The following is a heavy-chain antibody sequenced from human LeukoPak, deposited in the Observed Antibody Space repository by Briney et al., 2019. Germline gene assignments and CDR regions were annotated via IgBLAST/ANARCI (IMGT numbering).Heavy chain of an antibody. V-gene: IGHV3-15*01. D-gene: IGHD6-13*01. CDR3: ATIRDSSSWAFDY. CDR2: IKSKAGSGTQ. CDR1: GFTFIDAW. J-gene: IGHJ4*02. Sequence: GGSLRLSCAPSGFTFIDAWMSWARHAPGKGLEWVGHIKSKAGSGTQDYAAHVKGRFTISRDDSQNTLYVQMDSLTTDDTAVYYGATIRDSSSWAFDYWGQGTLVTVSS.